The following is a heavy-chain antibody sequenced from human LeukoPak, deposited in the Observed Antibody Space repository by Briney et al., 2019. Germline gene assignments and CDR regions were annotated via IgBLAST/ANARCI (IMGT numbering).Heavy chain of an antibody. V-gene: IGHV3-7*01. CDR1: GFTFSSYW. D-gene: IGHD5-18*01. Sequence: GGSLRLSCAASGFTFSSYWMSWVRQAPGKGLEWVANINQDGSEKNYVDSVKGRFTISRDNAKTSFYLQMNSLRAEDTAVYYCARSLWPEDCWAQGTLVTVSS. CDR2: INQDGSEK. J-gene: IGHJ4*02. CDR3: ARSLWPEDC.